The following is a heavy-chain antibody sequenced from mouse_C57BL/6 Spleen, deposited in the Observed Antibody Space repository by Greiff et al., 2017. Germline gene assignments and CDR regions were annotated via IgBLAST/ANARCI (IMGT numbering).Heavy chain of an antibody. CDR1: GYAFSSSW. CDR3: SRNYGSFYWYFDV. CDR2: IYPGDGDT. Sequence: VQLQQSGPELVKPGASVKISCKASGYAFSSSWMNWVKQRPGKGLEWIGRIYPGDGDTNYTGKFKGKATLTADKSSTTAYMQLISLTSEDSAVYFCSRNYGSFYWYFDVWGTGTTVTVSS. V-gene: IGHV1-82*01. D-gene: IGHD1-1*01. J-gene: IGHJ1*03.